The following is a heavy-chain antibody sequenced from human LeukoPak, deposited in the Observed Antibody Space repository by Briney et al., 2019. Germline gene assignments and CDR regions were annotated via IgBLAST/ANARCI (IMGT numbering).Heavy chain of an antibody. CDR1: GFTVSSDY. CDR2: IYSGGTT. CDR3: AKRITAGGGSPLDY. J-gene: IGHJ4*02. D-gene: IGHD2-15*01. V-gene: IGHV3-66*01. Sequence: GGSLRLSCAASGFTVSSDYMSWVRQAPGKGLEWVSVIYSGGTTHYADSVKGRFTISRDNSKNTLYLQMNSLRAEDTAVYYCAKRITAGGGSPLDYWGQGTLVTVSS.